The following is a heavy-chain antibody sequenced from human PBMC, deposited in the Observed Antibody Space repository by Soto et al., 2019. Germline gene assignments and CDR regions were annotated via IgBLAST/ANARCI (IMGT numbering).Heavy chain of an antibody. V-gene: IGHV4-31*03. CDR2: IYYSGST. CDR3: ARLLWFGELPGYFDY. CDR1: GGSISSGGYY. Sequence: SETLSLTCTVSGGSISSGGYYWSWIRQHPGKGLEWIGYIYYSGSTYYNPSLKSRVTISVDTSKNQFSLKLSSVTAADTAVYYCARLLWFGELPGYFDYWGQGTLVTVSS. J-gene: IGHJ4*02. D-gene: IGHD3-10*01.